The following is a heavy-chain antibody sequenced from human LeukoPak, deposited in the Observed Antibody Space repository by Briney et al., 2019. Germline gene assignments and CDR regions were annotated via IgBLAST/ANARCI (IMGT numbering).Heavy chain of an antibody. CDR1: GITVSR. J-gene: IGHJ4*02. CDR2: INTDGSVT. D-gene: IGHD1-26*01. Sequence: SGGSLRLSCAASGITVSRMHWVRQAPGEGLVWVSRINTDGSVTNYADSVEGRFTISRDNAKNMLYLQMNDLRAEDTAVYYCVTDRYSDSAFGDWGQGTPVTVSS. CDR3: VTDRYSDSAFGD. V-gene: IGHV3-74*01.